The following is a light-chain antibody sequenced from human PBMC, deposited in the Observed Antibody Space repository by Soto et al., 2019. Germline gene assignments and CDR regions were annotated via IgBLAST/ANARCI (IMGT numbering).Light chain of an antibody. CDR1: QSISSN. CDR2: RTS. CDR3: EQYNNWPRAT. J-gene: IGKJ4*01. V-gene: IGKV3-15*01. Sequence: EIVMTQSPATLSVSPGEIATLSCRASQSISSNLAWYQQKPGQAPRLLMFRTSSRATAFPARFSGSGSGTEFNLTISSLQSEDFGVYYCEQYNNWPRATFGGGTKVDIK.